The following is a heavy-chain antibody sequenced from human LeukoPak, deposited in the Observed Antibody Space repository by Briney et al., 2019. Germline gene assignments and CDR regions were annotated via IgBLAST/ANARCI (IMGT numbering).Heavy chain of an antibody. Sequence: SETLSLTCTISGASIDSYYWSWIRQPPGKGLEWIGYIYYSGTTNYNPSLKRRVTISVDTSKNQFSLKLSSVTAADTAVYYCARRGRHSQFDYWGQGTLVTVSS. CDR3: ARRGRHSQFDY. J-gene: IGHJ4*02. CDR2: IYYSGTT. D-gene: IGHD2-15*01. CDR1: GASIDSYY. V-gene: IGHV4-59*08.